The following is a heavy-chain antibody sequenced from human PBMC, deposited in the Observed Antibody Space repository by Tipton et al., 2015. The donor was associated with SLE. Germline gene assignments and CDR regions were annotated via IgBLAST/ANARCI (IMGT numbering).Heavy chain of an antibody. CDR3: AKDGGVSPYYFDY. CDR2: ISWNSGSI. Sequence: RSLRLSCAASGFTFDDYAMHWVRQAPGKGLEWVSGISWNSGSIGYADSVKGRFTISRDNAKNSLYLQMNSLRAEDTAVYYCAKDGGVSPYYFDYWGQGTLVTVSS. D-gene: IGHD3-16*01. CDR1: GFTFDDYA. J-gene: IGHJ4*02. V-gene: IGHV3-9*01.